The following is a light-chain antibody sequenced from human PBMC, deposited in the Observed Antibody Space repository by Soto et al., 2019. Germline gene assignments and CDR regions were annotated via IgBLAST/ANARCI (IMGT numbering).Light chain of an antibody. CDR3: QQTYTTPRT. V-gene: IGKV1-39*01. Sequence: DIQMTQSPSALYASIGDRVTITCRASRGINTDVNWYQQKPGKAPKLLIFSASNLQGGVPSRFSGTGSGTDFTFTISSLLPEDFATYYCQQTYTTPRTFGQGTKVDI. CDR2: SAS. CDR1: RGINTD. J-gene: IGKJ1*01.